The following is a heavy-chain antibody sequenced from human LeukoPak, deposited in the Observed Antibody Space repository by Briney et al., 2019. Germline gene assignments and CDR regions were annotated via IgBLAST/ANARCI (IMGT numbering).Heavy chain of an antibody. CDR3: ASRILYPMDV. J-gene: IGHJ6*03. CDR1: GFTFDNYA. Sequence: GRSLRLSCAASGFTFDNYAMHWVRQAPGRGLEWVSGISWNSAYIGCADSVEGRFTISRDSAKNSLYLQMNSLRAEDTAVYYCASRILYPMDVWGKGTTVTVSS. D-gene: IGHD2-8*01. V-gene: IGHV3-9*01. CDR2: ISWNSAYI.